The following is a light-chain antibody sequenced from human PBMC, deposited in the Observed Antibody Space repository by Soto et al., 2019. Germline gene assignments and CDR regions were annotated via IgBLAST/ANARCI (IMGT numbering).Light chain of an antibody. CDR3: NSYTSATTLRGV. J-gene: IGLJ1*01. V-gene: IGLV2-14*03. CDR1: STDVGGDNY. Sequence: QSALTQPASVSGSPGQSITISCTGTSTDVGGDNYVSWYQQYPGKAPNLIIYDVSSRPSGVSDRFSDSKSGNTASLTISGLQAEDEADYYCNSYTSATTLRGVFGVGTKVTVL. CDR2: DVS.